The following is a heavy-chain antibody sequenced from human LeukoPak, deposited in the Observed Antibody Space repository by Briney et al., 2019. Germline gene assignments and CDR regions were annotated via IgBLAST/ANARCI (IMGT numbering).Heavy chain of an antibody. V-gene: IGHV1-18*01. D-gene: IGHD1-26*01. CDR3: ARDTKRSRARWENLGFDP. CDR2: IITYNGNT. Sequence: ASVKVSCKASGYAFTSYGISWVRQAPGQGLEWMGYIITYNGNTNYAQKLQGRVTMTTDTSTNTAYMELRSLRSDDTAVYYCARDTKRSRARWENLGFDPWGQGTLVTVSS. CDR1: GYAFTSYG. J-gene: IGHJ5*02.